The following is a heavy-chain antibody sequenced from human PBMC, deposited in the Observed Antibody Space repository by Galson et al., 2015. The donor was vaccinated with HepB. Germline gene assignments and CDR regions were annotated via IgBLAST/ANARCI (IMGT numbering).Heavy chain of an antibody. CDR2: TYYRSKWYN. V-gene: IGHV6-1*01. D-gene: IGHD2-15*01. CDR1: GDSVSSNSAA. CDR3: ATGRVVGASGAFNI. J-gene: IGHJ3*02. Sequence: CAISGDSVSSNSAAWNWIRQSPSRGLEWLGRTYYRSKWYNDYAVSVNGRISINPDTSKNQFFLQLNSVTPEDTAVYYCATGRVVGASGAFNIWGQGTMVTVSS.